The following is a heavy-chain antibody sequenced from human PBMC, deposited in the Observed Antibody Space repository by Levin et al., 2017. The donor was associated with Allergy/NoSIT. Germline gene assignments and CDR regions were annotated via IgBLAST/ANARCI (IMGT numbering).Heavy chain of an antibody. CDR2: IYPDDSNT. CDR1: GYSFYGYW. V-gene: IGHV5-51*01. J-gene: IGHJ5*02. D-gene: IGHD2-21*02. Sequence: GESLKISCKGSGYSFYGYWIGWVRQMPGKGLEWMGIIYPDDSNTRYSPSFQGQVTISADKSISTAYLQWSSLKASDSAIYYCARFSGPHLTSNWFDPWGQGTLVTVSS. CDR3: ARFSGPHLTSNWFDP.